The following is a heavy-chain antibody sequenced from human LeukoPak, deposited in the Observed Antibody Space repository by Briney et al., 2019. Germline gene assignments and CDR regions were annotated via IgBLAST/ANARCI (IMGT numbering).Heavy chain of an antibody. D-gene: IGHD3-3*01. J-gene: IGHJ5*02. CDR2: INPNSGGT. Sequence: ASVKVSCKASGYTFTGYYMHWVRQAPGQGLEWMGWINPNSGGTNYAQKFQGRVTMTRDTSISTAYMELSRLRSDDTAVYYCARVIGVVTIFGVAPHDWFDPWGQGTLVTVSS. CDR3: ARVIGVVTIFGVAPHDWFDP. CDR1: GYTFTGYY. V-gene: IGHV1-2*02.